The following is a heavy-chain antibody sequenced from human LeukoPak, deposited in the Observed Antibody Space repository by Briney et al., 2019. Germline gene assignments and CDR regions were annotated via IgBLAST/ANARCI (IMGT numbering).Heavy chain of an antibody. Sequence: SETLSLTCAAYGGSFSGYYWSWIRQPPGKGLEWIGEINHSGSTNYNPSLKSRVTISVDTSKNQFSLKLSSVTAADTAVYYCARASGGDYDGALGYFDYWGQGTLVTVSS. V-gene: IGHV4-34*01. D-gene: IGHD4-17*01. CDR2: INHSGST. CDR3: ARASGGDYDGALGYFDY. CDR1: GGSFSGYY. J-gene: IGHJ4*02.